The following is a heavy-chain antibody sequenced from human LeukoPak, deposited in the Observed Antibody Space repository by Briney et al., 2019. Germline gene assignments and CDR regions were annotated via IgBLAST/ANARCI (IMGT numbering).Heavy chain of an antibody. CDR3: AKGGSYTIDY. D-gene: IGHD1-26*01. V-gene: IGHV3-74*01. Sequence: GGSLRLSCGASGFTFSNYWMHWVRQAPGKGLEWVSRINSDGSSISYADSVKGRFTISRDNAKNTLHLQMNSLTVEDTAVYYCAKGGSYTIDYWGQGILVSVSS. J-gene: IGHJ4*02. CDR1: GFTFSNYW. CDR2: INSDGSSI.